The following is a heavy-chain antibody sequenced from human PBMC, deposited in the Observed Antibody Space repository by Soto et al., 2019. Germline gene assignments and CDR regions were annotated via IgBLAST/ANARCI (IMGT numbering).Heavy chain of an antibody. D-gene: IGHD2-21*02. Sequence: RLSCAASGFTLINYEMNWVRQAPVKGLEWISKISGSNNNIYYADSVRGRFTISRDNAKNSLYLQMNSLRAEDTAIYYCASERLCGAAGYFFDNWGQGTQVTVSS. V-gene: IGHV3-48*03. CDR1: GFTLINYE. CDR2: ISGSNNNI. J-gene: IGHJ4*02. CDR3: ASERLCGAAGYFFDN.